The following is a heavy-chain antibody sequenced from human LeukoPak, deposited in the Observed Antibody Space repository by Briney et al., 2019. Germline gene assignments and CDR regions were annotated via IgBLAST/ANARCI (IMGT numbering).Heavy chain of an antibody. D-gene: IGHD1-26*01. CDR3: ARGEDYFDY. V-gene: IGHV3-20*04. J-gene: IGHJ4*02. CDR1: GLTLNDFD. CDR2: IRWSGGRI. Sequence: GGSLRLSCATDGLTLNDFDVNWVRQAPGKGLEWVSAIRWSGGRIRYVDSVKGRFTISRDNAKKSVCLQMNRPSTDVTAMYYCARGEDYFDYWGQGTLVTVTS.